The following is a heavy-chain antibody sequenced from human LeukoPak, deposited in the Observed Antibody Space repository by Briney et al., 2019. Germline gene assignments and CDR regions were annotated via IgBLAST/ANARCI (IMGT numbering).Heavy chain of an antibody. D-gene: IGHD5-12*01. Sequence: PSETLSLTCTVSGGSITSYYWSWVRQPPGKGLEWIGYIYSSGSTNYTPSLKSRVTISVDTSKNQFSLKLSSVTAADTAVYYCARVSGYDWESFYDYWGQGTLVTVSS. CDR2: IYSSGST. V-gene: IGHV4-59*01. CDR1: GGSITSYY. J-gene: IGHJ4*02. CDR3: ARVSGYDWESFYDY.